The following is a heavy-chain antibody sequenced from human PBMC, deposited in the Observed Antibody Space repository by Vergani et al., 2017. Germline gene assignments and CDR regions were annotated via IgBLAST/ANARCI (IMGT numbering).Heavy chain of an antibody. J-gene: IGHJ5*01. V-gene: IGHV3-23*01. D-gene: IGHD1-1*01. Sequence: EVQLLESGGSLKQPGGSVRLSCAASGFKFSTYAMHWVRQAPGKGLEWVSTINTNGDYTRYGDSVKGRFTISRDNSKSTLYLQMNSLRAEDTAIYYCAKGGWNYWFDSLGQGTLVIVS. CDR3: AKGGWNYWFDS. CDR2: INTNGDYT. CDR1: GFKFSTYA.